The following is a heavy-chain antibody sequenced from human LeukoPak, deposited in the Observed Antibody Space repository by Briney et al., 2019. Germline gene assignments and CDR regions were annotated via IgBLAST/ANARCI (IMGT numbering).Heavy chain of an antibody. CDR2: ISGSGGST. D-gene: IGHD5-18*01. Sequence: GGSLRLSCAASGFTFSSYAMSWVRQAPGKGLEWVSAISGSGGSTYYADSVKGRFTISRDNSKNTLYLQMNSLRAEDTALYYCASHVDTAMVPYYFDYWGQGTLVTVSS. CDR3: ASHVDTAMVPYYFDY. V-gene: IGHV3-23*01. CDR1: GFTFSSYA. J-gene: IGHJ4*02.